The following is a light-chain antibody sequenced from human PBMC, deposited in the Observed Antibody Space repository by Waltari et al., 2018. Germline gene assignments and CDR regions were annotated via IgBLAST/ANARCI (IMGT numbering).Light chain of an antibody. V-gene: IGKV3-20*01. Sequence: VVLTQSPGTLSLSPGERATLSCRASQNVFHSYLAWYQRKPGQAPRLLIYGTSNRATGIPDRFSGSGSGADFTLTISRLEPEDCALYYCQQYSSSPPRYTFGPGTRLEIK. CDR2: GTS. CDR3: QQYSSSPPRYT. J-gene: IGKJ2*01. CDR1: QNVFHSY.